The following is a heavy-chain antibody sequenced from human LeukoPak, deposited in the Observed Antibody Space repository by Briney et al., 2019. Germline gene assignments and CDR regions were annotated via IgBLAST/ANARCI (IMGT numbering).Heavy chain of an antibody. CDR2: IYPRDGST. V-gene: IGHV1-46*01. J-gene: IGHJ4*02. Sequence: ASVTVSCKASGYTFTNNYLHWVRQAPGQGLEWMGMIYPRDGSTSYAQNFQGRVTVTRDTSTTTVHMELRGLRSEDTAVYYCARDQEGFVYWGQGTVVTVSS. CDR3: ARDQEGFVY. CDR1: GYTFTNNY.